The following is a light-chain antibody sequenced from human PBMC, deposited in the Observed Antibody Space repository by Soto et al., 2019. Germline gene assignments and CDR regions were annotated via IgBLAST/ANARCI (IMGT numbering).Light chain of an antibody. V-gene: IGLV2-23*01. CDR1: SSDVGSYNL. CDR2: EGS. Sequence: QSVLTQPASVSGSTGQSITISCTGTSSDVGSYNLVSWYQQHPGKAPKLMIYEGSKRPSGVSNRFSGSKSGNTASLTISGLQAEDEADYYCCSYAGSSTWVFGTGTKLTVL. CDR3: CSYAGSSTWV. J-gene: IGLJ1*01.